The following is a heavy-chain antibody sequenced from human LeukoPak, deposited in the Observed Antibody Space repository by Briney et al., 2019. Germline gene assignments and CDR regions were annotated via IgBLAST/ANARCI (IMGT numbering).Heavy chain of an antibody. V-gene: IGHV4-59*08. CDR2: IYRTGAT. Sequence: SETLSLTCTVSGASLSSYYWTWIRQSPGQGLGWIGYIYRTGATSYNPSLKSRVTMSIDTSKKQFSLKLTSVTAADTAVYFCARYGVSGWVIDNWGQGTLVTVSS. D-gene: IGHD6-19*01. J-gene: IGHJ4*02. CDR3: ARYGVSGWVIDN. CDR1: GASLSSYY.